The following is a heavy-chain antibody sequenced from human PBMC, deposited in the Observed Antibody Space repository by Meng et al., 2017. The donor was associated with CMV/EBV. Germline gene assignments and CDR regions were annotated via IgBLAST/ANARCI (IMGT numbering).Heavy chain of an antibody. CDR2: ITGGAGST. CDR3: AESRGGYGSGGYYTFDS. CDR1: GVTFSSYA. V-gene: IGHV3-23*01. Sequence: GGSLRLSCTASGVTFSSYAWSWVRQAPGKGLEWVSTITGGAGSTYTADSVQGRFTISTDKSKNTLYLQMCSLRGEDTAIYFCAESRGGYGSGGYYTFDSWGQGTLVTVSS. D-gene: IGHD3-10*01. J-gene: IGHJ4*02.